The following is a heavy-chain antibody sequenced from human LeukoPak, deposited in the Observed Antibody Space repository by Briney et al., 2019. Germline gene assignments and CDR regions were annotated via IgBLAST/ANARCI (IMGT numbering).Heavy chain of an antibody. Sequence: QSSETLSLTCTVSGGSISSSSYYWGWIRQPPGKGLEWIGSIYYSGSTNYNPSLKSRVTISVDTSKNQFSLKLSSVTAADTAVYYCARASGSYLAVPVDYFDYWGQGALVTVSS. CDR2: IYYSGST. CDR3: ARASGSYLAVPVDYFDY. J-gene: IGHJ4*02. CDR1: GGSISSSSYY. D-gene: IGHD1-26*01. V-gene: IGHV4-39*07.